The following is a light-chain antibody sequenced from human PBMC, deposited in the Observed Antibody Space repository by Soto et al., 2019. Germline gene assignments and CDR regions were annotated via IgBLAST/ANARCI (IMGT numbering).Light chain of an antibody. CDR2: KAS. Sequence: DIRMTQSPSTLSSSVGDIFTITGRASQSVSSWLAWFQQKPGKAPKLLIYKASTLQSGVSSRFSGGGSGTEFTLTISSLQPDDFATYYCQQYKTYWTFGPGTKVDIK. CDR3: QQYKTYWT. J-gene: IGKJ1*01. CDR1: QSVSSW. V-gene: IGKV1-5*03.